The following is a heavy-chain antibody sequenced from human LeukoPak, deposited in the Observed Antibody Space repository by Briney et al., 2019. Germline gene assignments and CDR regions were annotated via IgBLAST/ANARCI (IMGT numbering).Heavy chain of an antibody. Sequence: PARSLRLSCAASGFAFNTYAMHWFRQAPGKALEWVTVISYDGNTIHYADSVKGRFTISRDNSKNTLYLQMDSLRPGDTAIYYCARSGGLPKFGWWGQGTLVTVSS. CDR1: GFAFNTYA. D-gene: IGHD6-19*01. CDR3: ARSGGLPKFGW. CDR2: ISYDGNTI. J-gene: IGHJ4*02. V-gene: IGHV3-30-3*01.